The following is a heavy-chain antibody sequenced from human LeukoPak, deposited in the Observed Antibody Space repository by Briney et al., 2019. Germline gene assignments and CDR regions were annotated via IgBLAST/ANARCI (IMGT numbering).Heavy chain of an antibody. CDR1: GFTFSTYW. CDR3: ARPPSIAAPSDY. Sequence: PGGSLRLSCAVSGFTFSTYWMSWVRQAPGKGLDWVASINQDGSEKYYVDSVKGRFTVSRDNAKNSPYLQMNSLRADDTAVYYCARPPSIAAPSDYWGQGTLVTVSS. J-gene: IGHJ4*02. D-gene: IGHD6-6*01. V-gene: IGHV3-7*05. CDR2: INQDGSEK.